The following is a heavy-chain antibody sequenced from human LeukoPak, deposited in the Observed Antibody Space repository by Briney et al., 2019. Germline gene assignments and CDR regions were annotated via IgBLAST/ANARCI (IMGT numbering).Heavy chain of an antibody. J-gene: IGHJ4*02. CDR2: IYYSGTT. CDR3: ARVLDTTSSGFYY. Sequence: PSETLSLTCTVSGGSVSSSNYYWSWIRQPPGKGLEWIGYIYYSGTTNYNPSLKSRVTISLDTSRNQFSLKLSSVTAADTAVYYCARVLDTTSSGFYYWGQGTLVTVSS. V-gene: IGHV4-61*01. D-gene: IGHD6-6*01. CDR1: GGSVSSSNYY.